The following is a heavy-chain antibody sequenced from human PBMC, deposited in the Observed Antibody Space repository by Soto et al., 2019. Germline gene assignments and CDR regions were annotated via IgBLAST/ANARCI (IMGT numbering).Heavy chain of an antibody. CDR1: GGSVISGSYY. D-gene: IGHD5-12*01. J-gene: IGHJ6*02. CDR3: ARAHSGYDPLGMAV. Sequence: QVQLQESGPGLVKPSETLSLTCTVSGGSVISGSYYWSWIRQPPGKGLEWVGCISATGSGDYNPCLKSRVTMSVHTSKRQFALRLNSVTAADTGVCDCARAHSGYDPLGMAVGGQGTTATVSS. CDR2: ISATGSG. V-gene: IGHV4-61*01.